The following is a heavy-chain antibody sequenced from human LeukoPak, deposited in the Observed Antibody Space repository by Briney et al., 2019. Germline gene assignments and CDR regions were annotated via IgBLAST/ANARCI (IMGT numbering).Heavy chain of an antibody. D-gene: IGHD2-2*01. CDR1: GYTFTSYG. V-gene: IGHV1-18*01. CDR2: ISAYNGNT. CDR3: ASAIYCSSTSCLTDAFDI. J-gene: IGHJ3*02. Sequence: ASVKVSCKASGYTFTSYGISWVRQAPGQGLEWMGWISAYNGNTNYAQRLQGRVTMTTDTSTSTAYMELGSLRSDDTAVYYCASAIYCSSTSCLTDAFDIWGQGTMVTVSS.